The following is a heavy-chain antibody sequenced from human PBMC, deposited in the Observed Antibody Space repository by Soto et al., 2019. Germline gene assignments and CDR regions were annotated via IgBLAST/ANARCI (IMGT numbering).Heavy chain of an antibody. CDR2: ISPGSRYP. J-gene: IGHJ5*02. D-gene: IGHD2-15*01. Sequence: LSLSCAGSGFTFGDSYMSWIRQARGKGLEWLSYISPGSRYPAYADSVKGRFTISRDNAKRSLYLQMMSLTAEDTAIYYCVRGGGGGLFDPWGQGTMVTVSS. V-gene: IGHV3-11*06. CDR3: VRGGGGGLFDP. CDR1: GFTFGDSY.